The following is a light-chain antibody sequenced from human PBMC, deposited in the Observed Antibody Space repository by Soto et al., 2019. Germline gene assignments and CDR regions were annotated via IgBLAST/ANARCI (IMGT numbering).Light chain of an antibody. CDR2: DTS. J-gene: IGKJ4*01. CDR3: QHFGSLIT. CDR1: QSITNNY. V-gene: IGKV3D-20*01. Sequence: DIVLTQSPATLSLSPGERATLSCGASQSITNNYLAWYQQKPGLAPRLLIYDTSKRATCIPDRFSGIGSGTDFTITISRLEPEDFAAYYCQHFGSLITFGGGTKVEIK.